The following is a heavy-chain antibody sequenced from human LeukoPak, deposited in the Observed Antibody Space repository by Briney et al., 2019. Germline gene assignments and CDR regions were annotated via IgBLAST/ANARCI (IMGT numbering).Heavy chain of an antibody. CDR2: IKSKTDGGTT. J-gene: IGHJ3*02. CDR1: GFTFSNAW. Sequence: GGSLRLSCAASGFTFSNAWMSWVRQAPGKGLEWVGRIKSKTDGGTTDYAAPVKGRFTISRDDSKNTLYLQMNSLKTEDTAVYYCTTEYTGDFWSGYYTGPDAFDIWGQGTMVTVSS. V-gene: IGHV3-15*01. D-gene: IGHD3-3*01. CDR3: TTEYTGDFWSGYYTGPDAFDI.